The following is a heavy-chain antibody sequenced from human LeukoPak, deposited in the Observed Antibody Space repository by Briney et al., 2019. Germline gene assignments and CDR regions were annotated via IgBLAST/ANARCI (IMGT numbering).Heavy chain of an antibody. CDR1: GFTFSSYW. CDR2: IKQDGSEK. V-gene: IGHV3-7*01. J-gene: IGHJ4*02. D-gene: IGHD6-13*01. Sequence: GGSLRLSCAASGFTFSSYWMSWVRPAPGKGLEWVANIKQDGSEKYYVDSVKGRFTISRDNAKNSLYLQMNSLRAEDTAVYDCARERGYSSSWEDYWGKGTLVTVSS. CDR3: ARERGYSSSWEDY.